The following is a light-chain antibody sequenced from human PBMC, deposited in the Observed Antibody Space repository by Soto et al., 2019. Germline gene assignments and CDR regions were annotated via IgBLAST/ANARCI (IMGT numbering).Light chain of an antibody. CDR2: EVR. Sequence: QSALTQPASVSGSPGQSITVSCTGTSSDVGGFPYVSWYQHYPGKAPKLIIYEVRNRPSGVFNRFSGSKSGNTASLTISGLQAEDEADYYCSSYTTSSTWVFGGGTKLTVL. J-gene: IGLJ3*02. CDR3: SSYTTSSTWV. V-gene: IGLV2-14*01. CDR1: SSDVGGFPY.